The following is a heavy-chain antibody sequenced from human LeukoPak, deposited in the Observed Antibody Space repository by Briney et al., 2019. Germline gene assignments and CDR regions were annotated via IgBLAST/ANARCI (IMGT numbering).Heavy chain of an antibody. CDR2: INTNTGNP. J-gene: IGHJ4*02. Sequence: ASVKVSCKASGYTFTSYAMNWVRQAPGQGLEWMGWINTNTGNPTYAQGFTGRFVFSLDTSVSTAYLQISSLKAEDTAVYYCARDGWRYCSGGSCWVYWGQGTLVTVSS. CDR1: GYTFTSYA. D-gene: IGHD2-15*01. V-gene: IGHV7-4-1*02. CDR3: ARDGWRYCSGGSCWVY.